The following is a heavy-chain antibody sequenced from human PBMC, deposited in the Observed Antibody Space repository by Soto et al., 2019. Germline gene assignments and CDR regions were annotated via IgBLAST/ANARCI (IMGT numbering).Heavy chain of an antibody. CDR2: IIPIFGTA. V-gene: IGHV1-69*12. CDR3: ARGGRIVLVPAATPSYYYYGMDV. Sequence: QVQLVQSGAEVKKPGSSVKVSCKASGGTFSSYAISWVRQAPGQGLEWMGGIIPIFGTANYAQKFQGRVTITADESPSTAYMELSSLRPGDTAVYYWARGGRIVLVPAATPSYYYYGMDVWGQGTTVTVSS. D-gene: IGHD2-2*01. J-gene: IGHJ6*02. CDR1: GGTFSSYA.